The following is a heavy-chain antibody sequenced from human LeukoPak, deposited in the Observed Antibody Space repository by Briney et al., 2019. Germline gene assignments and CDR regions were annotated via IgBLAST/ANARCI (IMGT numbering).Heavy chain of an antibody. CDR1: GFTFSAYS. V-gene: IGHV3-30*04. D-gene: IGHD6-13*01. CDR2: VSYDGSNK. Sequence: PGGSLRLSCAASGFTFSAYSMHWVRQAPGKGLEWVAIVSYDGSNKYYADSVKGRFTISRDNSKNTLYLQMNSLRAEDTAVYCARDKAAAFDYWGQGTLVTVSS. J-gene: IGHJ4*02. CDR3: ARDKAAAFDY.